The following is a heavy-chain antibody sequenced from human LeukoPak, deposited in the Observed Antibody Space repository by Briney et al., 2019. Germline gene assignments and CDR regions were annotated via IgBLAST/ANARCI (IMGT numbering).Heavy chain of an antibody. V-gene: IGHV4-39*07. CDR1: GGSISSSSYY. Sequence: SETLSLTCTVSGGSISSSSYYWGWIRQPPGKGLEWIGSIYYSGSTYYNPSLKSRVTISVDTSKNQFSLKLSSVTAADTAVYYCARVLGVVEGSDAFDIWGQGTMVTVSS. D-gene: IGHD2-21*01. CDR3: ARVLGVVEGSDAFDI. J-gene: IGHJ3*02. CDR2: IYYSGST.